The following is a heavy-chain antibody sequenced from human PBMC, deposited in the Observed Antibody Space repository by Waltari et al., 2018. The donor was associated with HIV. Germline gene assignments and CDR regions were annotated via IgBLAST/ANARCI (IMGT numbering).Heavy chain of an antibody. V-gene: IGHV3-7*01. CDR1: GFNFKKLY. Sequence: EVYLVESGGTLFQPGGSLRLSCVASGFNFKKLYMLWVPQVPGEGLDWVANIHPDGDIKSHADSVKGRFITSRDNTRNSLFLQMNSLRVEDTGLYYCVRTQVDPYYGMDVWGQGTTVTVSS. CDR3: VRTQVDPYYGMDV. D-gene: IGHD3-9*01. J-gene: IGHJ6*02. CDR2: IHPDGDIK.